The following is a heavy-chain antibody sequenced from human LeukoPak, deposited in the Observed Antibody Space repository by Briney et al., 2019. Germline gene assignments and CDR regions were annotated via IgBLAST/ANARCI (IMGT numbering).Heavy chain of an antibody. D-gene: IGHD3-10*01. V-gene: IGHV3-7*01. CDR2: IKQDGSEK. CDR3: ARCGYSGSGFSTNWFDP. CDR1: GFTFTSYW. Sequence: GGSLRLSCAASGFTFTSYWMSWVRQAPGKGLEWVANIKQDGSEKYYVDSVKGRFTISRDNAKYSLYLQMSSLRAEDTAVYYCARCGYSGSGFSTNWFDPWGQGTLVTVSS. J-gene: IGHJ5*02.